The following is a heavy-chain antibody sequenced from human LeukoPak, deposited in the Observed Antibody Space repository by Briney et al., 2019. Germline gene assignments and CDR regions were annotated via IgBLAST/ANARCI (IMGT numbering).Heavy chain of an antibody. V-gene: IGHV1-24*01. CDR1: GYTFTSYG. Sequence: ASVKVSCKASGYTFTSYGVSWVRQAPGQGLEWMGGFDPEDGETIYAQKFQGRVTMTEDTSTDTAYMELSSLRSEDTAVYYCATGIGWFDPWGQGTLVTVSS. CDR2: FDPEDGET. J-gene: IGHJ5*02. CDR3: ATGIGWFDP.